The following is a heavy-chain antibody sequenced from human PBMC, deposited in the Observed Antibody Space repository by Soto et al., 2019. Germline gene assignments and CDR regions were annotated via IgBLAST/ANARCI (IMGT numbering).Heavy chain of an antibody. Sequence: PGESLKISCKGSGYSFTSYWIGWVRQMPGKGLEWMGIIYPGDSDTRYSPSFQGQVTISADKSISTAYLQWSSLKASDTAMYYCARLRDHDYGDYATNWFDPWGQGTLVTVSS. J-gene: IGHJ5*02. CDR2: IYPGDSDT. D-gene: IGHD4-17*01. CDR1: GYSFTSYW. CDR3: ARLRDHDYGDYATNWFDP. V-gene: IGHV5-51*01.